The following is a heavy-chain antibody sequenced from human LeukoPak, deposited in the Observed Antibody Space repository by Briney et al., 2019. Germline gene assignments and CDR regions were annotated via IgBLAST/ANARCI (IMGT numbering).Heavy chain of an antibody. CDR2: ISSSSSYI. J-gene: IGHJ4*02. CDR1: GFTFSSYS. Sequence: GGSLRLSCAASGFTFSSYSMNWVRQAPGKGLEWVSSISSSSSYIYYADSVKGRFTISRDNAKNTLYLQMHSLRADDTAVYYCARGAKSNAIDYWGQGTLVTVSP. V-gene: IGHV3-21*04. CDR3: ARGAKSNAIDY.